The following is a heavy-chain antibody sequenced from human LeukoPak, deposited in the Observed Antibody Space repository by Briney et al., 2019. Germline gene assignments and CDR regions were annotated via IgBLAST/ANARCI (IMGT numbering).Heavy chain of an antibody. CDR3: ANPGSGSYHSGYYFDY. V-gene: IGHV3-23*01. J-gene: IGHJ4*02. Sequence: GGSLRLSCAASGFTFSSYAMSWVRQAPGKGPEWVSAISGSGGSTYYAESVKGRFTISRDNSQNTLNLQMNSLRAEDTAVYYCANPGSGSYHSGYYFDYWGQGTLVTVSS. CDR2: ISGSGGST. CDR1: GFTFSSYA. D-gene: IGHD1-26*01.